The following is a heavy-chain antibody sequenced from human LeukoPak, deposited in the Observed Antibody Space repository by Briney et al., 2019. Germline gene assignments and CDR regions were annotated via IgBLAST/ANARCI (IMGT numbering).Heavy chain of an antibody. CDR1: GGSFSGYY. V-gene: IGHV4-34*01. Sequence: SETLSLTCAVYGGSFSGYYWSWIRQPPGKGLEWIGEINHSGSTNYNPSLKSRVTISVDTSRNQFSLKLSSVTAADTAVYYCASRLWFGELFSWGQGTLVTVSS. CDR2: INHSGST. D-gene: IGHD3-10*01. J-gene: IGHJ4*02. CDR3: ASRLWFGELFS.